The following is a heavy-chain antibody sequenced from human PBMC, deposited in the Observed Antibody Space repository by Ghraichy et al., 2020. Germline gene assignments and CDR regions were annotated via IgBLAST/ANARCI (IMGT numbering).Heavy chain of an antibody. Sequence: SETLSLTCAVYGGSFSGYYWSWIRQPPGKGLEWIGEINHSGSTNYNPSLKSRVTISVDTSKNQFSLKLSSVTAADTAVYYCARVLVTKSLGYWGQGTLVTVS. D-gene: IGHD2-21*02. CDR1: GGSFSGYY. CDR3: ARVLVTKSLGY. V-gene: IGHV4-34*01. J-gene: IGHJ4*02. CDR2: INHSGST.